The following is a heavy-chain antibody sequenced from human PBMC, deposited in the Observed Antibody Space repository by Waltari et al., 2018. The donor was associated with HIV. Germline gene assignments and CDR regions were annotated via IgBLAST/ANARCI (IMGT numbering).Heavy chain of an antibody. D-gene: IGHD6-6*01. CDR3: ARKGPSSSTDY. CDR2: IYHSGRT. V-gene: IGHV4-4*02. CDR1: GGFISSGNC. Sequence: QVQLQESGPGLVKPSGTLSLTCAVSGGFISSGNCWSWFRQPPGEGLEWIGEIYHSGRTTYNPSLKSRVTISLDTSKNQFSLNRNSVTAADTAIYYCARKGPSSSTDYWGQGTLVTVSS. J-gene: IGHJ4*02.